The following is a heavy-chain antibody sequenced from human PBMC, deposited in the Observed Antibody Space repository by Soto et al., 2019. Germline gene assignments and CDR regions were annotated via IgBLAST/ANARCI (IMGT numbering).Heavy chain of an antibody. Sequence: GSLRLSCAASGFTFTSYAMIWVRQAPGKGLEWVSAISGSGGSTYYADSVKGRFTISRDNSKNTLYLQMNSLRAEDTAVYYCAKDRGDYLGAFDIWGQGTMVTVSS. CDR2: ISGSGGST. V-gene: IGHV3-23*01. J-gene: IGHJ3*02. CDR1: GFTFTSYA. D-gene: IGHD4-17*01. CDR3: AKDRGDYLGAFDI.